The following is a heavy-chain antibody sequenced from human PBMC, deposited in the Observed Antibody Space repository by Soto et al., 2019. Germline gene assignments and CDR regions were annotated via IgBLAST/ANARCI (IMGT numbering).Heavy chain of an antibody. D-gene: IGHD4-4*01. CDR1: GGSFSGYY. V-gene: IGHV4-34*01. Sequence: SETLSLTCAVYGGSFSGYYWSWIRQPPGKGLEWIGEINHSGSTNYNPSLKSRVTISVDTSKNQFSLKLSSVTAADTAVYYCARWNSNENLIDYWGQGTLVTVSS. CDR3: ARWNSNENLIDY. CDR2: INHSGST. J-gene: IGHJ4*02.